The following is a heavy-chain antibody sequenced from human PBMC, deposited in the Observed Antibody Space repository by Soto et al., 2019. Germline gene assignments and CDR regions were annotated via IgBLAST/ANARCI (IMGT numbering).Heavy chain of an antibody. CDR1: GGSISSYY. J-gene: IGHJ4*02. Sequence: PSETLPLTCNVSGGSISSYYWSWIRQPTGKGLEWIGYIYYSGSTNYNPSLKSRVTISVDTSKNQFSLKLSSVTAADTAVYYCARAGYYYDSSGLFDYWGQGTLVTSPQ. CDR3: ARAGYYYDSSGLFDY. CDR2: IYYSGST. D-gene: IGHD3-22*01. V-gene: IGHV4-59*01.